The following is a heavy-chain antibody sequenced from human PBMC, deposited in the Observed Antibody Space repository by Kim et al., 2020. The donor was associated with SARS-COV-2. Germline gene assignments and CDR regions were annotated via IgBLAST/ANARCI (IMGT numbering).Heavy chain of an antibody. J-gene: IGHJ6*02. CDR2: INSDGSST. CDR3: ARDLEYYDILTGWGPVVRYGVYV. CDR1: GFTFSSYW. Sequence: GGSLRLSCAASGFTFSSYWMHWVRQAPGKGLVWVSRINSDGSSTSYADFVKGRFTISRDNAKNTLYLQRNSLRAEDTVVYYCARDLEYYDILTGWGPVVRYGVYVWGQGTTVTVSS. V-gene: IGHV3-74*01. D-gene: IGHD3-9*01.